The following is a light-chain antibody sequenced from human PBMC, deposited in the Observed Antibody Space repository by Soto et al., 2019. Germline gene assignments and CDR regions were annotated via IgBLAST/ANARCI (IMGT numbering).Light chain of an antibody. CDR1: SSDVGGYDY. CDR3: NSYSTSSTPLV. V-gene: IGLV2-14*03. J-gene: IGLJ2*01. Sequence: QSALTQPASVSGSPGQSITISCTGTSSDVGGYDYVSWYQQHPGKAPRLMIDDVNNRPSGVSNRFSGYKSGNTASLTISGLQADDEADYYCNSYSTSSTPLVFGGGTKLTVL. CDR2: DVN.